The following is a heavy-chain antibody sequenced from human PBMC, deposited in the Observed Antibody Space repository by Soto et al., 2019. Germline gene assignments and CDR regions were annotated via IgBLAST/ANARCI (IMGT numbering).Heavy chain of an antibody. J-gene: IGHJ6*02. V-gene: IGHV3-23*01. CDR3: ANPYYDFWSGYPSPQLLYGMDV. CDR2: ISGSGGST. CDR1: GFTFSSYA. D-gene: IGHD3-3*01. Sequence: GGSLRLSCAASGFTFSSYAMNWVRQAPGKGLEWVSAISGSGGSTYYADSVKGRFTISRDNSKNTLYLQMNSLRAEDTAVYYCANPYYDFWSGYPSPQLLYGMDVWGQGTTVTVSS.